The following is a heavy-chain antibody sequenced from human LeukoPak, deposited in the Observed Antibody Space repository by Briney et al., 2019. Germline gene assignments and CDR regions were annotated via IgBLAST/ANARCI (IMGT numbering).Heavy chain of an antibody. CDR3: AKDQGPIAARPTLFDY. Sequence: PGGSLRLSCAASGFTFSRYGMHWVRQAPGKGLEWVAFIRYDGSNKYYADSVKGRFTISRDNSKNTLYLQMNSLRAEDTAVYYCAKDQGPIAARPTLFDYWGQGTLVTVSS. D-gene: IGHD6-6*01. V-gene: IGHV3-30*02. J-gene: IGHJ4*02. CDR2: IRYDGSNK. CDR1: GFTFSRYG.